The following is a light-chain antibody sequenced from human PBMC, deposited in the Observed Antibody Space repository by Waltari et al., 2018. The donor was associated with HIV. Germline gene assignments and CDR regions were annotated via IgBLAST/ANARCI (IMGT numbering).Light chain of an antibody. CDR1: SSNIGSNY. J-gene: IGLJ1*01. CDR3: AVWGDSLNSYV. CDR2: RNN. V-gene: IGLV1-47*01. Sequence: QSVLTQPPSASGTPGPRVTISRSGTSSNIGSNYVYWYQQLPGTAPQLLIYRNNQRPSGVPDRFSGSKSGTSASLAISGLRSEDEADYYCAVWGDSLNSYVFGTGTEVTVL.